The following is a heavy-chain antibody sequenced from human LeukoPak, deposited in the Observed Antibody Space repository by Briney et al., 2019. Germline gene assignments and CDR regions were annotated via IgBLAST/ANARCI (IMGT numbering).Heavy chain of an antibody. V-gene: IGHV4-30-2*01. D-gene: IGHD5-24*01. Sequence: SETLSLTCSVSGGSISSGGYWSWIRQPPGKGLEWIGYIYHSGSTYYNPSLKSRVTMSVDRSKNQFSLNLSSVTAADTAVYYCARHSRDAYNTNYWYFDLWGRGTLVTVSS. CDR1: GGSISSGGY. J-gene: IGHJ2*01. CDR3: ARHSRDAYNTNYWYFDL. CDR2: IYHSGST.